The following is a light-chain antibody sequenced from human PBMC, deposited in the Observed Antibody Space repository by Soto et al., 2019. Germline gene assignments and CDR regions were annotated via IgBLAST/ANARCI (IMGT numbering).Light chain of an antibody. Sequence: QSALAQPASVSGSPGQSIPISCTGSSSDVGGYNYVSWYQQHPGKAPQVMIYDVSNRPSGVSYRFSASKSGNTASLTISWLQAEDEADYFCSSYTSSGTYVFGTGTKLTVL. CDR2: DVS. J-gene: IGLJ1*01. CDR3: SSYTSSGTYV. CDR1: SSDVGGYNY. V-gene: IGLV2-14*01.